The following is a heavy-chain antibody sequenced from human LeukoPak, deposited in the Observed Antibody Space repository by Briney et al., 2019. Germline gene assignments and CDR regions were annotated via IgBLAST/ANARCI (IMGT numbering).Heavy chain of an antibody. Sequence: SETLSLTCTVSGGSISSYYWSWIRQPPGKGLEWIGYIYYSGSTNYNPSLKSRVTISVDTSKNQFSLKLSSVTAADAAVYYCARGMTTNYYYYYGMDVWGQGTTVTVSS. CDR2: IYYSGST. D-gene: IGHD4-11*01. J-gene: IGHJ6*02. CDR3: ARGMTTNYYYYYGMDV. V-gene: IGHV4-59*01. CDR1: GGSISSYY.